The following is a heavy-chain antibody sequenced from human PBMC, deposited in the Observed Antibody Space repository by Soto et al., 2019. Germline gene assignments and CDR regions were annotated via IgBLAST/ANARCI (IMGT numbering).Heavy chain of an antibody. V-gene: IGHV3-33*01. CDR2: IWYDASKQ. Sequence: LRLSCETSGFSFSVYGVHWVRQAPGKGLEWVAVIWYDASKQFYAASVEGRFTISRDNSKAILYLQMNSLRAEDTAVYYCAAWAEGATEVHWGQGTLVTVSS. J-gene: IGHJ4*02. CDR3: AAWAEGATEVH. D-gene: IGHD2-15*01. CDR1: GFSFSVYG.